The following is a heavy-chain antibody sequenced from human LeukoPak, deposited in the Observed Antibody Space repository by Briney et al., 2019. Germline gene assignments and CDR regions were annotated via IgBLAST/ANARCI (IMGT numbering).Heavy chain of an antibody. V-gene: IGHV3-23*01. D-gene: IGHD5-24*01. J-gene: IGHJ3*02. CDR2: ISGSGGST. CDR3: AKARDGYNLIPDAFDI. Sequence: PGGSLRLSCAASGFTFSSYAMSWVRQAPGKGLEWVSAISGSGGSTYYADSVKGRFTISRDNSKNTLYLQMNSLRAEDTAVYYCAKARDGYNLIPDAFDIWGQGTTVTVSS. CDR1: GFTFSSYA.